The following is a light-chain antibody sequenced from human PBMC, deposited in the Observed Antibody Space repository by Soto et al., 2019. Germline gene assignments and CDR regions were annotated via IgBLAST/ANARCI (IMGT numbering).Light chain of an antibody. CDR1: YNDVGGFNY. J-gene: IGLJ3*02. Sequence: QSALTQPASVSGSPGQSITISCTGTYNDVGGFNYVSWYQQHPGKAPKLMIFDVSNRPSGVSSRFSGSKSGNTASLTISGLQADDEADYYCSSYASTNAVLFGGGTKVTVL. CDR2: DVS. CDR3: SSYASTNAVL. V-gene: IGLV2-14*03.